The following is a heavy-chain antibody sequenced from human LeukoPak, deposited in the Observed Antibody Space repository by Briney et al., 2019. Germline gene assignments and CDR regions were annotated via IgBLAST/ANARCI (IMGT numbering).Heavy chain of an antibody. V-gene: IGHV1-24*01. CDR1: GYTLTELS. Sequence: ASVKVSCKVSGYTLTELSMHWVRQAPGKGLEWMGGFDPEDGETIYAQKFQGRATMTEDTSTDTAYMELSSLRSEDTAVYYCATDLLWFGLDAFDIWGHGTMVTVSS. D-gene: IGHD3-10*01. CDR3: ATDLLWFGLDAFDI. J-gene: IGHJ3*02. CDR2: FDPEDGET.